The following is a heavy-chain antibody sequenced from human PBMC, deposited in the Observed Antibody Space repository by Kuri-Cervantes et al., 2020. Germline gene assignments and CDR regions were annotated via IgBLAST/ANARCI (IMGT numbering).Heavy chain of an antibody. J-gene: IGHJ5*02. CDR1: GGSVSSGSYY. V-gene: IGHV4-61*01. D-gene: IGHD4-23*01. CDR3: ATSTVVTGNWFDP. CDR2: IYYSGST. Sequence: GSLRLSCTVSGGSVSSGSYYWSWIRQPPGKGLEWIGYIYYSGSTNYNPSLKSRVTISVDTSKNQFSLKLSSVTAADTAVYYCATSTVVTGNWFDPWGQGTLVTVSS.